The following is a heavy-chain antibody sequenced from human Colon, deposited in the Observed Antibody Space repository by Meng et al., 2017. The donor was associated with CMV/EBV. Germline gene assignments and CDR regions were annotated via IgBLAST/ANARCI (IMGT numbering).Heavy chain of an antibody. V-gene: IGHV3-53*01. Sequence: GGSLRLSCAVSGVSVSTNIMNWVRQAPGKGLEWVSLIHASGTTYYADSVKGRFTISRDDSKNTLYLQMNSLRAEDTAVYYCARKPNYLGMDVWGHGTTVTVSS. CDR3: ARKPNYLGMDV. J-gene: IGHJ6*02. CDR2: IHASGTT. CDR1: GVSVSTNI.